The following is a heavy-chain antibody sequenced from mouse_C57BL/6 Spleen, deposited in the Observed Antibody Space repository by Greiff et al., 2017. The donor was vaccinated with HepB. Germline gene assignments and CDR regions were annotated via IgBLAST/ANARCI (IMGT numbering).Heavy chain of an antibody. CDR1: GYSFTGYF. Sequence: VQLKQSGPELVKPGDSVKISCKASGYSFTGYFMNWVMQSHGKSLEWIGRINPYNGDTFYNQKFKGKATLTVDKSSSTAHMELRSLTSEDSAVYYCARWGTTVVATPYYAMDYWGQGTSVTVSS. CDR2: INPYNGDT. CDR3: ARWGTTVVATPYYAMDY. D-gene: IGHD1-1*01. V-gene: IGHV1-20*01. J-gene: IGHJ4*01.